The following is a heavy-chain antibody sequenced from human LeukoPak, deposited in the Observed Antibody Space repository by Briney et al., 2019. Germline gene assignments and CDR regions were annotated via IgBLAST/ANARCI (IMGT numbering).Heavy chain of an antibody. CDR3: ARVQGSSWYPRDYYYYGMDV. V-gene: IGHV3-48*03. CDR2: ISSSGSTI. D-gene: IGHD6-13*01. Sequence: GGSLRLSCAASGFTFSSYEMNWVRQAPGKGREWVSYISSSGSTIYYADSVKGRFTISRDNAKNSLYLQMNSLRAEDTAVYYCARVQGSSWYPRDYYYYGMDVWGKGTTVTVSS. CDR1: GFTFSSYE. J-gene: IGHJ6*04.